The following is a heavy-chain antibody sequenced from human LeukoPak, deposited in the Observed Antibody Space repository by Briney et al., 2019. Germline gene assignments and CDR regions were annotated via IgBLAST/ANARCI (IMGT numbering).Heavy chain of an antibody. V-gene: IGHV1-69*13. CDR3: ASGYSSGWYRFDY. CDR1: GYTFTSYS. J-gene: IGHJ4*02. Sequence: SVKVSCKTSGYTFTSYSISWVRQAPGQGLEWMGGIIPIFGTANYAQKFQGRVTITADESTSTAYMELSSLRSEDTAVYYCASGYSSGWYRFDYWGQGTLVTVSS. CDR2: IIPIFGTA. D-gene: IGHD6-19*01.